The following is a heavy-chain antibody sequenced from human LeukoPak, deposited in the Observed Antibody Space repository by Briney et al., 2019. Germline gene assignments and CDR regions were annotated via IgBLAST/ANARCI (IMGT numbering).Heavy chain of an antibody. CDR1: GGSISSYY. J-gene: IGHJ2*01. V-gene: IGHV4-59*01. Sequence: PSETLSLTCTVSGGSISSYYWSWIRQPPGKGLEWIGYIYYSGSTNYNPSLKSRVTISVDTSKNQFSLKLSSVTAADTAVFYCARDRGGYFDLWGRCTLVTVSS. D-gene: IGHD4-17*01. CDR3: ARDRGGYFDL. CDR2: IYYSGST.